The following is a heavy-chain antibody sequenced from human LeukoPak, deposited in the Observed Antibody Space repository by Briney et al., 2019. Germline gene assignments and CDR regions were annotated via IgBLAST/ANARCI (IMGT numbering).Heavy chain of an antibody. CDR1: GSTFSTYW. CDR3: ARERQQQLVYYYVDV. D-gene: IGHD6-13*01. V-gene: IGHV3-74*01. CDR2: IKTDGSGT. Sequence: GGSLRLSCVASGSTFSTYWMHWVRQAPGKGLVWVSRIKTDGSGTTYADSVEGRFTISRDNAKNTLYLQMNSLRAEDTAVYYCARERQQQLVYYYVDVWGKGTTVTVSS. J-gene: IGHJ6*04.